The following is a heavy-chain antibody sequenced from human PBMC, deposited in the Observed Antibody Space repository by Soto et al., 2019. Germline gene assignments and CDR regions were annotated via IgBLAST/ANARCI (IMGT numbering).Heavy chain of an antibody. Sequence: EVQLVESGGGLVQPGGSLRLSCAASGFTFSSYDTHWVRQATGKGLEWVSAIGTAGDTYYPGSVKGRFTISRENAKNSLYLQMNSLRAEDTAVYYCARGASGLFDYWGQGTLVTVSS. V-gene: IGHV3-13*01. D-gene: IGHD6-6*01. J-gene: IGHJ4*02. CDR1: GFTFSSYD. CDR3: ARGASGLFDY. CDR2: IGTAGDT.